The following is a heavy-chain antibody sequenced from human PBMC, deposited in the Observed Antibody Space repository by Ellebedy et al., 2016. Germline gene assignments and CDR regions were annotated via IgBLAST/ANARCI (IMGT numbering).Heavy chain of an antibody. J-gene: IGHJ5*02. Sequence: GGSLRLSCAASGFTFSSYGMHWVRQAPGKGLEWVAVIWFDGSNKYHADSVKGRFTISKDNSKNTLYLQMNSLRAEDTAVYYCAKDPSSIASGTWSWGQGTLVTVSS. D-gene: IGHD6-13*01. CDR1: GFTFSSYG. CDR2: IWFDGSNK. V-gene: IGHV3-33*06. CDR3: AKDPSSIASGTWS.